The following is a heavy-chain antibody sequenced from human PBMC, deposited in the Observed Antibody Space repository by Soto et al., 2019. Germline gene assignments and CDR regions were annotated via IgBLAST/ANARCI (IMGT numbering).Heavy chain of an antibody. CDR2: IYYSGST. D-gene: IGHD3-16*01. V-gene: IGHV4-59*01. J-gene: IGHJ4*02. Sequence: QVQLQESGPGLVKPSETLSLTCTVSGGSISSYYWSWIRQPPGKGLEWIGYIYYSGSTNYNPSLKRRVTISVDTSKNKFSLKLSSVTAADTAVYYCARERGTVGDFDYWGQGTLVTVSS. CDR1: GGSISSYY. CDR3: ARERGTVGDFDY.